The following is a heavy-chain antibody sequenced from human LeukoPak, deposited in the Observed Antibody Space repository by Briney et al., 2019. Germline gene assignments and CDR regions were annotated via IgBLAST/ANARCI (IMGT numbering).Heavy chain of an antibody. J-gene: IGHJ4*02. CDR1: GYTFTSYA. Sequence: GASVKVSCKASGYTFTSYAMNWVRQAPGQGLEWMGWINTNTGNPTYAQGFTGRFVFSLDTSVSTAYLQISSLKAEDTAVYYCAVVTHIYGSGSSIDYWGQGTLVTVSS. CDR3: AVVTHIYGSGSSIDY. V-gene: IGHV7-4-1*02. CDR2: INTNTGNP. D-gene: IGHD3-10*01.